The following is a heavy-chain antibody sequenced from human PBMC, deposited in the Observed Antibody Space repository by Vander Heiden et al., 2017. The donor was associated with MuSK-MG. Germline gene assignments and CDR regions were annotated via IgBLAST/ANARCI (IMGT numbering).Heavy chain of an antibody. CDR2: ISDSGDSR. D-gene: IGHD6-13*01. V-gene: IGHV3-23*01. CDR1: GSPFSSYS. Sequence: EVQLLESGVGLLQPGGSLRLSCPAPGSPFSSYSLSWFRPAPGKGLGWVSDISDSGDSRYYAESVKGRFAISRDNSKNMLYVQMNSRRAEDTAVYYCAKGSAAGKPYYFDYWGQGILVTVSS. J-gene: IGHJ4*02. CDR3: AKGSAAGKPYYFDY.